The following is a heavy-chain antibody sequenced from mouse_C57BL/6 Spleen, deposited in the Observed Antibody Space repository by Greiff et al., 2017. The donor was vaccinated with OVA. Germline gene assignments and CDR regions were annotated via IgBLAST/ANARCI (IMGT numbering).Heavy chain of an antibody. V-gene: IGHV5-4*01. D-gene: IGHD3-1*01. J-gene: IGHJ2*01. CDR1: GFTFSSYA. CDR2: ISDGGSYT. Sequence: VQRVESGGGLVKPGGSLKLSCAASGFTFSSYAMSWVRQTPEKRLEWVATISDGGSYTYYPDNVKGRFTISRDNAKNNLYLQMSHLKSEDTAMYYCARDRGFYFDYWGQGTTLTVSS. CDR3: ARDRGFYFDY.